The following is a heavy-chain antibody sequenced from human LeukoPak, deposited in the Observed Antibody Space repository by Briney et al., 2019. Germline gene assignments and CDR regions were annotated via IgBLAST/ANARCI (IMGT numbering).Heavy chain of an antibody. CDR2: IIPIFGTA. J-gene: IGHJ4*02. V-gene: IGHV1-69*06. D-gene: IGHD3-10*01. Sequence: SVKVSCKASGGTFSSYAISWVRQAPGQGLEWMGGIIPIFGTANYAQKFQGRVTITADKSTSTAYMELSSLRSEDTALYYCARSGFGELPFDYWGQGTLVTVSS. CDR3: ARSGFGELPFDY. CDR1: GGTFSSYA.